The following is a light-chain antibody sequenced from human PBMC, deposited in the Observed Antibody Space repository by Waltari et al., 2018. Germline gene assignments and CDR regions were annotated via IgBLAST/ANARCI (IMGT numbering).Light chain of an antibody. Sequence: DIQMTQSPSSLSASVGDRVTITCQASQDISNYLNWYQQKPGKAPKLLIYDASNLETGVPSRFSGSGSGTDFTFTISSLQSEDFATYYCQQYYDYQRSFGQGTKVEIK. CDR2: DAS. CDR3: QQYYDYQRS. V-gene: IGKV1-33*01. J-gene: IGKJ1*01. CDR1: QDISNY.